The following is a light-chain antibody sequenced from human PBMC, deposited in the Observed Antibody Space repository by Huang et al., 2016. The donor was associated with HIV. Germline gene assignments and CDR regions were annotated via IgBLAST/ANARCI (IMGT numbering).Light chain of an antibody. CDR2: GAS. J-gene: IGKJ1*01. CDR1: QSISSSY. CDR3: QQYGSSPPT. Sequence: EIVLTQSPGTLSLSPGERATLSCRASQSISSSYLAWSQQKPGQAPRLLIFGASSRATGIPDRFSGSGSGTDFTLIINRLEPEDFAVFYCQQYGSSPPTFGQGTKVEIK. V-gene: IGKV3-20*01.